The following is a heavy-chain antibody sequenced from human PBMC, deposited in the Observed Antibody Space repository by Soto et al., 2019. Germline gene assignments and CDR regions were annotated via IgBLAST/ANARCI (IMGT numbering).Heavy chain of an antibody. V-gene: IGHV4-31*03. CDR2: IYYSGLT. D-gene: IGHD1-26*01. CDR3: ARSRSYYVEDFQK. CDR1: GDSISTEGYY. Sequence: PSETLSLTCSVSGDSISTEGYYWSWIRQHPGKGLEWIGYIYYSGLTSYNPSLNSRVTISRATSKNQFYLKLSSVTAADTAVYYCARSRSYYVEDFQKWGQGTLVTVS. J-gene: IGHJ1*01.